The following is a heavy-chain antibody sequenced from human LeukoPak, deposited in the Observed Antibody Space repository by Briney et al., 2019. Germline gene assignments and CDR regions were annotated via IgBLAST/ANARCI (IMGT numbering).Heavy chain of an antibody. D-gene: IGHD3-22*01. V-gene: IGHV4-59*08. CDR1: GGSISRYY. CDR2: IYYSGST. J-gene: IGHJ4*02. CDR3: ARQTDDSSGYYPHYFDY. Sequence: PSETLSLTCTVSGGSISRYYRSWIRQPPGKGLEWIGYIYYSGSTNYNPSLKSRVTISVDTSKNQFSLKLSSVTAADTAVYYCARQTDDSSGYYPHYFDYWGQGTLVTVSS.